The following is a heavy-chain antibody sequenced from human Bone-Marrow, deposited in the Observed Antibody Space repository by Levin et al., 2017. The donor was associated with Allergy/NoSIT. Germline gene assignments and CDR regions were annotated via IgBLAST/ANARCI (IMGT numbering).Heavy chain of an antibody. D-gene: IGHD1-1*01. J-gene: IGHJ5*02. CDR1: GYTFTGYY. CDR3: ARGSSVSLAETNGSWAGSIAGNWFDP. CDR2: INPNSGGT. Sequence: GESLKISCKASGYTFTGYYMHWVRQAPGQGLEWMGWINPNSGGTNYAQKFQGRVTMTRDTSISTAYMELSRLRSDDTAVYYCARGSSVSLAETNGSWAGSIAGNWFDPWGQGTLVTVSS. V-gene: IGHV1-2*02.